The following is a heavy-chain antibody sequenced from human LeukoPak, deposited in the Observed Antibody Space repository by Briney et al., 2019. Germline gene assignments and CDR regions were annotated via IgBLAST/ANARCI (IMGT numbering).Heavy chain of an antibody. CDR1: GFIFSDYA. CDR3: ATYSDSCYKY. V-gene: IGHV3-64*02. J-gene: IGHJ4*02. CDR2: ITTDGTGT. D-gene: IGHD2-15*01. Sequence: GGSLRLSCGACGFIFSDYAMQWVRQAPGKGLEYVSAITTDGTGTYYAASVRGRFTIPRDNSKNTLYLQMGSLRVEDMAVYYCATYSDSCYKYWGQGTLVTVSA.